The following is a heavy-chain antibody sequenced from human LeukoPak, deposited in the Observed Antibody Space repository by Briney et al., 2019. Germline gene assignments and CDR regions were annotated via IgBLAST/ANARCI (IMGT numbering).Heavy chain of an antibody. CDR3: AREGLNMVRGVIPKEAWGWFDP. CDR2: IYHDGNT. Sequence: SETLSLTCAVYGGSFSAYYWSWIRQPPGKGLEWIAEIYHDGNTNYNPSLKSRVTISVDTSKNQFSLKLSSVTAADTAVYYCAREGLNMVRGVIPKEAWGWFDPWGQGTLVTVS. J-gene: IGHJ5*02. D-gene: IGHD3-10*01. CDR1: GGSFSAYY. V-gene: IGHV4-34*01.